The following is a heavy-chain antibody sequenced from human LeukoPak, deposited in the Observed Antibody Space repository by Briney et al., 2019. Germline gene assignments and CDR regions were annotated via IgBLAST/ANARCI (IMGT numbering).Heavy chain of an antibody. V-gene: IGHV1-24*01. Sequence: GASVKVSCKVSGYTLSELSMHWVRQAPGKGLEWMGGFDPEDGETIYAQKFQGRVTMTEDTSTDTAYMELSSLRSEDTAVYHCATDLFGIVGATTNYWGQGTLVTVSS. CDR1: GYTLSELS. CDR2: FDPEDGET. CDR3: ATDLFGIVGATTNY. J-gene: IGHJ4*02. D-gene: IGHD1-26*01.